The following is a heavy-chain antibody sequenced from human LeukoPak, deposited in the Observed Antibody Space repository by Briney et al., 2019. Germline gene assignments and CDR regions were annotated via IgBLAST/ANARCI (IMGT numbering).Heavy chain of an antibody. D-gene: IGHD3-22*01. CDR2: IIPILGIA. CDR1: GGTFSSYA. J-gene: IGHJ4*02. Sequence: ASVKVSCKASGGTFSSYAISWVRQAPGQGLEWMGRIIPILGIANYAQKFQGRATITADKSTSTAYMELSGLRSEDTAVYYCARDLFFDSSGYDYWGQGTLVTVSS. V-gene: IGHV1-69*04. CDR3: ARDLFFDSSGYDY.